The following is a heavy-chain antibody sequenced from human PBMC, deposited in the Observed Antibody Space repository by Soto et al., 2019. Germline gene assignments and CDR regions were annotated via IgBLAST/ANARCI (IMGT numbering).Heavy chain of an antibody. CDR2: IYDSGRT. J-gene: IGHJ6*02. V-gene: IGHV4-61*01. CDR1: GGSVSTGSYY. CDR3: ARPGGFSSSYYGMDV. D-gene: IGHD6-13*01. Sequence: QVQLQESGPGLVKPAATLSLTCTVSGGSVSTGSYYWSWIRQSPGQGLEWIGYIYDSGRTNYNPFLKSRATISVDTSTNQLSLKVKSVTAADTAVYYCARPGGFSSSYYGMDVWGQGTTVTVSS.